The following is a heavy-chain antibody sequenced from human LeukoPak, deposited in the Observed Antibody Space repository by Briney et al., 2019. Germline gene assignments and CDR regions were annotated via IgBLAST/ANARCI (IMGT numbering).Heavy chain of an antibody. CDR1: GFTFSSYA. Sequence: PGGSLRLSCAASGFTFSSYAMSWVRQAPGKGLEWVSAISGSGGSTYYADSVKGRFTISRDNSKNTLYLQMNSLRVEDTAVYYCAKRSDYGGNWNYLDYWGQGTLVTVSS. V-gene: IGHV3-23*01. CDR3: AKRSDYGGNWNYLDY. CDR2: ISGSGGST. D-gene: IGHD4-23*01. J-gene: IGHJ4*02.